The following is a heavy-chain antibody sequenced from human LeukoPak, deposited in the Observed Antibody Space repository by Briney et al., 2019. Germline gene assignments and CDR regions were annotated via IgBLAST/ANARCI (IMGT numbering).Heavy chain of an antibody. CDR2: INHSGST. Sequence: SETLSLTCAVYGGSFSAYYWSWIRQPPGKGLEWIGEINHSGSTNYNPSLKSRVTISVDTSRNQFSLKLNSVTAADTAVYYCAKSNGYGLVDIWGQGTMVTVSS. CDR1: GGSFSAYY. V-gene: IGHV4-34*01. CDR3: AKSNGYGLVDI. D-gene: IGHD3-10*01. J-gene: IGHJ3*02.